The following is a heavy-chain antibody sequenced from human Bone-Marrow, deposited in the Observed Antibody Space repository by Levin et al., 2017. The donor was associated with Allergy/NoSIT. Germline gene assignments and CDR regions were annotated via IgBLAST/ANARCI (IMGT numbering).Heavy chain of an antibody. D-gene: IGHD1-7*01. CDR3: ARLMRWELRTFDI. CDR2: YNPNSGAS. CDR1: GYRFNDYF. V-gene: IGHV1-2*02. J-gene: IGHJ3*02. Sequence: PLASVKVSCKASGYRFNDYFLHWVRQAPGQGLEWMGWYNPNSGASKFADKFQGRVTMDRDRSTDTAYMELRKLTSDDTAVYYCARLMRWELRTFDIWGQGTAVTVS.